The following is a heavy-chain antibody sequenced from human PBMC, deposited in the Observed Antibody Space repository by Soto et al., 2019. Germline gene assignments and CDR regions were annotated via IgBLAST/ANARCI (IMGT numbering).Heavy chain of an antibody. D-gene: IGHD4-17*01. Sequence: GGSLRLSCAASGFTFSSYGMHWVRQAPGKGLEWVAVIWYDGSNKYYADSVKGRFTISRENSKNTRYLQMNSLRAEDTAVYYCAREKTTVTTFYFDYWGQGTLVTVSS. CDR1: GFTFSSYG. V-gene: IGHV3-33*01. J-gene: IGHJ4*02. CDR3: AREKTTVTTFYFDY. CDR2: IWYDGSNK.